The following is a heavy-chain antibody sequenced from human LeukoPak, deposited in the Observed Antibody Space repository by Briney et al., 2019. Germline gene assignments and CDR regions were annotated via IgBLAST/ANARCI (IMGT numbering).Heavy chain of an antibody. V-gene: IGHV1-46*01. CDR1: GYTFTSYY. J-gene: IGHJ4*02. CDR3: ATVGASPRSFDY. CDR2: INPSSGST. Sequence: ASVKVSCKASGYTFTSYYMHWVRQAPGQGLEWMGIINPSSGSTTYAQKFQGRVTITRDTSATTAYMELSSPRSEDTAVYYCATVGASPRSFDYWGQGTLVTVSS.